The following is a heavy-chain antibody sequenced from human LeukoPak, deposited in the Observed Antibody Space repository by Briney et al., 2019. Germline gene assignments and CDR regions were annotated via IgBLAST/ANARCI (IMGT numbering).Heavy chain of an antibody. J-gene: IGHJ4*02. CDR2: IYYSGNT. CDR3: ARAPRDTNSWYYLDY. Sequence: SQTLSLTCIVSGGSISSGDYYWSWIRQHPGKGLEWIGYIYYSGNTYYNPSLKSRVTISVDTSNNQFSLNLNSVTAADTAVYYCARAPRDTNSWYYLDYGAREPWSPSPQ. D-gene: IGHD5-18*01. V-gene: IGHV4-31*02. CDR1: GGSISSGDYY.